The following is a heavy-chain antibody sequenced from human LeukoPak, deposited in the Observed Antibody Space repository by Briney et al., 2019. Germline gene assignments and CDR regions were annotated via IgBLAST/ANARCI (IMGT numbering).Heavy chain of an antibody. CDR1: GGSINSYY. Sequence: SETLSLTCTVSGGSINSYYWSWIRQPPGKGLEWIGEINHSGSTNYNPSLKSRVTISVDTSKNQFSLKLSSVTAADTAVYYCARGGPITGTYNWFDPWGQGTLVTVSS. CDR3: ARGGPITGTYNWFDP. CDR2: INHSGST. D-gene: IGHD1-20*01. J-gene: IGHJ5*02. V-gene: IGHV4-34*01.